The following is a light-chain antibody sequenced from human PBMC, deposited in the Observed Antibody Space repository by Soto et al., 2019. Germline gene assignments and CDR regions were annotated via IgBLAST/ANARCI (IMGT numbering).Light chain of an antibody. Sequence: QSALTQPASVSGSPGQSITISCTGSNSDIGGYNYVSWYQHHPGKAPKILIFEVSNRPSGVSNRFSGSKSGNTASLTISGLQAEDEADYYCSSYTGSSVVFGGGTQLTVL. CDR2: EVS. CDR1: NSDIGGYNY. V-gene: IGLV2-14*01. J-gene: IGLJ2*01. CDR3: SSYTGSSVV.